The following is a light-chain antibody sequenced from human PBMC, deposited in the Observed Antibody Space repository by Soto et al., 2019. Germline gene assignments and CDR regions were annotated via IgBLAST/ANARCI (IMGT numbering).Light chain of an antibody. CDR1: QSVSGN. V-gene: IGKV3-15*01. CDR2: GAS. Sequence: EIVMTQSPATLSVSPGERATLSCRASQSVSGNLAWYQQKPGQAPMLLIYGASTRATGIPARFSGSGSGTEFTLTFISLQSEDFAVYYCQQYNNWHPLTFGGGTKVEIK. CDR3: QQYNNWHPLT. J-gene: IGKJ4*01.